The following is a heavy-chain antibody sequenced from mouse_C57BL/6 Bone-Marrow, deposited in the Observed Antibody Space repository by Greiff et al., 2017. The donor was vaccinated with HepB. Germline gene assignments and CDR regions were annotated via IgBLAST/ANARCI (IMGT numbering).Heavy chain of an antibody. J-gene: IGHJ3*01. V-gene: IGHV1-26*01. D-gene: IGHD4-1*01. CDR3: AREGGTTY. CDR2: INPNNGGT. Sequence: VQLQQSGPELVKPGASVKISCKASGYTFTDYYMNWVKQSHGKSLEWIGDINPNNGGTSYNQKFKGKATLTVDKSSSTAYMELRSLTSEDSAVYYCAREGGTTYWGQGTLVTVSA. CDR1: GYTFTDYY.